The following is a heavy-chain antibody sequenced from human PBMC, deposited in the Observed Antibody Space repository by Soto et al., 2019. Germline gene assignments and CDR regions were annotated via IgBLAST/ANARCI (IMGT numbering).Heavy chain of an antibody. V-gene: IGHV4-31*01. Sequence: QVQLQESGPGLVKPSQTLSLTCTVSGGSISSGGYYWSWIRQHPGKGLEWIGYIYYSGSTYYNPSLKSQVAISLDTSKNQFSLKMGSVSAAATAVYYCAREVVRGVTAYYYHHMAVWGKGTTVTVSS. CDR1: GGSISSGGYY. J-gene: IGHJ6*03. D-gene: IGHD3-10*01. CDR2: IYYSGST. CDR3: AREVVRGVTAYYYHHMAV.